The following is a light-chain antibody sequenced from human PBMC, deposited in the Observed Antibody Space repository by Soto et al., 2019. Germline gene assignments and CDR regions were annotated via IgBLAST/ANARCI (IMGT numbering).Light chain of an antibody. CDR1: QQVTSN. J-gene: IGKJ1*01. V-gene: IGKV3-15*01. Sequence: LWCRADQQVTSNSLAWYQQKPGQAPRLLIYSASPRATAIPARFIVSGSGTDFTLACSLLQSDDSAFYYMRQHNPWPGAFRQGTRVEVK. CDR2: SAS. CDR3: RQHNPWPGA.